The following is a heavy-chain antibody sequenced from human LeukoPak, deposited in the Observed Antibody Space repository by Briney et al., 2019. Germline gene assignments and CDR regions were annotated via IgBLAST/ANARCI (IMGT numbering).Heavy chain of an antibody. J-gene: IGHJ4*02. V-gene: IGHV3-33*01. CDR2: IWYDGSNK. D-gene: IGHD6-19*01. CDR3: ARDGIAVAGTDSYDY. Sequence: PGGSLRLSCAASGFTFSSYGMYWVRQAPGKGLEWVAVIWYDGSNKYYADSVKGRFTISRDNSKNTLYLQMNSLRAEDTAVYYCARDGIAVAGTDSYDYWGQGTLVTVSS. CDR1: GFTFSSYG.